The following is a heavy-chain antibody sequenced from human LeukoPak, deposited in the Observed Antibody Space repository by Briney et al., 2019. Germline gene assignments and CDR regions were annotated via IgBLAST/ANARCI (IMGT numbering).Heavy chain of an antibody. CDR2: VFTSGST. V-gene: IGHV4-61*02. CDR1: GGSFSSGSYY. Sequence: SETLSLTCTVSGGSFSSGSYYWTWIWQPAGKGLELIGRVFTSGSTNYNPSLKSRVTISVDTSKSQFSLNLSSVTAADTAVYYCARGKFSGWFLDSWGQGILVTVSS. D-gene: IGHD6-19*01. CDR3: ARGKFSGWFLDS. J-gene: IGHJ4*02.